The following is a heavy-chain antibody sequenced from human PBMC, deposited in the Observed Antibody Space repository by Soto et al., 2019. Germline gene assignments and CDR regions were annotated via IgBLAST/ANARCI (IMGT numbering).Heavy chain of an antibody. Sequence: AASVKVSCKASGYTFTSYGISWLRQAPGQGLEWVAWINPKTAATNYAKKFQDRVTLTSDTSFSTAYLELTRLRPDDTALYYCARIKRGLDYYSGMDVWGQGTAVTVSS. CDR3: ARIKRGLDYYSGMDV. CDR1: GYTFTSYG. V-gene: IGHV1-2*02. J-gene: IGHJ6*02. CDR2: INPKTAAT.